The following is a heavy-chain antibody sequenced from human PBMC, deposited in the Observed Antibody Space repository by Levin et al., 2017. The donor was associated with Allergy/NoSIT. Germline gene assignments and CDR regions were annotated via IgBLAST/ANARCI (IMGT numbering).Heavy chain of an antibody. V-gene: IGHV1-2*02. CDR3: ARGYDSGPLGH. CDR2: INPGSAGVT. CDR1: GYTFTGFH. D-gene: IGHD6-19*01. Sequence: ASVKVSCKTSGYTFTGFHLFWVRQAPGQGLEWMGWINPGSAGVTMSAQKFQGRVTMTRHTSNSTAYMELSRLTSDDTAVYYCARGYDSGPLGHWGQGTLVTVSS. J-gene: IGHJ4*02.